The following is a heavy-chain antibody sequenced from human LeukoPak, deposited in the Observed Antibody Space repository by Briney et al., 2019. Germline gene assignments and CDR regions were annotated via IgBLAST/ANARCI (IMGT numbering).Heavy chain of an antibody. Sequence: GGSLRLSCAASGFTFSSYGMHWVRQAPGKGLEWVAVISYDGSNKYYADSVKGRFTISRDNSKNTLYLQMNSLRAEDTAVYYCAKGGNSLFDYWGQGTLVTVSS. D-gene: IGHD4-23*01. CDR1: GFTFSSYG. V-gene: IGHV3-30*18. J-gene: IGHJ4*02. CDR2: ISYDGSNK. CDR3: AKGGNSLFDY.